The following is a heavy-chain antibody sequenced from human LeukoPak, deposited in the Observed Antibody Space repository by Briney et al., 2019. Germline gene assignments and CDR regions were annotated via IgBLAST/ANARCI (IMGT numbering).Heavy chain of an antibody. CDR3: ARVTGYMTEDYFDY. D-gene: IGHD6-13*01. V-gene: IGHV4-59*01. CDR1: GGSINSYY. Sequence: SETLSLTCTVSGGSINSYYWSWIRQPPGKGLECIGYIYYSGSTNYNPSLKSRVTISVDTSKNQFSLRLSSVTAADTAVYYCARVTGYMTEDYFDYWGQGTLITVSS. CDR2: IYYSGST. J-gene: IGHJ4*02.